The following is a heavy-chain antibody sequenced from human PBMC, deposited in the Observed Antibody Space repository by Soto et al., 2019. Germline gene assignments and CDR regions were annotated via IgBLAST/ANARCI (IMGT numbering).Heavy chain of an antibody. CDR1: GGSVSSGSYY. CDR3: ARLALGTIRTLDY. Sequence: QVQLQESGPGLVKPSETLSLTCTVSGGSVSSGSYYWSWIRQPPGKGLEWIGYIYYSGSTNYNPSLRRRVTISVDTSKHQFSLKLSSVTAADTAVYYCARLALGTIRTLDYWGQGTLVTVSS. CDR2: IYYSGST. V-gene: IGHV4-61*01. D-gene: IGHD3-3*02. J-gene: IGHJ4*02.